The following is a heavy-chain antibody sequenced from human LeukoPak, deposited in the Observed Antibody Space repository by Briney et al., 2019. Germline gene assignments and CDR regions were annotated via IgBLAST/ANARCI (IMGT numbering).Heavy chain of an antibody. Sequence: PGGSLRLSCAASGFTFGNFAMSWVRQAPGRGLEWVSALGGSGDGTYDADSVKGRFTISRDNSKNTLYLEMNSLRAEDTAVYYCAKGNTRQVAQWLAALDYWGQGTLVTVSS. CDR3: AKGNTRQVAQWLAALDY. J-gene: IGHJ4*02. CDR2: LGGSGDGT. V-gene: IGHV3-23*01. D-gene: IGHD6-19*01. CDR1: GFTFGNFA.